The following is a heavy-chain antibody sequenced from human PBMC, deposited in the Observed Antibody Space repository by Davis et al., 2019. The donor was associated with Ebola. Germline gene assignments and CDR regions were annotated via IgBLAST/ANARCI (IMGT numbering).Heavy chain of an antibody. D-gene: IGHD2-15*01. Sequence: SETLSLTCAVSGGSISSGGYSWSWIRQPPGKGLEWIGYIYHSGSTYYNPSLKSRVTISVDRSKNQFSLKLSSVTAADTAVYYCARAIVVVVAAHNWFGPWGQGTLVTVSS. V-gene: IGHV4-30-2*01. J-gene: IGHJ5*02. CDR2: IYHSGST. CDR3: ARAIVVVVAAHNWFGP. CDR1: GGSISSGGYS.